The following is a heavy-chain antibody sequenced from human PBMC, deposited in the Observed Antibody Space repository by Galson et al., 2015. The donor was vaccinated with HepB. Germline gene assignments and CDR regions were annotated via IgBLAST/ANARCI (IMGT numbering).Heavy chain of an antibody. V-gene: IGHV1-2*02. Sequence: SVKVSCKASGYTFTGYYMHWVRQAPGQGLEWMGWINPNSGDTNYAEKFQGRVTMTRDTSISTAYMELSSLRSEDTAVYYCARLGDSSGYYLTFDYWGQGTLVTVSS. D-gene: IGHD3-22*01. J-gene: IGHJ4*02. CDR3: ARLGDSSGYYLTFDY. CDR2: INPNSGDT. CDR1: GYTFTGYY.